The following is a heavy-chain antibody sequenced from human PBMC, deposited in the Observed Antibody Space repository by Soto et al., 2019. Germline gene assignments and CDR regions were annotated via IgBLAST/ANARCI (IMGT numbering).Heavy chain of an antibody. CDR2: IYYSGST. V-gene: IGHV4-59*01. CDR1: GGSISSYY. J-gene: IGHJ6*02. CDR3: ARDSPITMVRGVPNGMDV. Sequence: QVQLQESGPGLVKPSETLSLTCTVSGGSISSYYWSWIRQPPGKGLEWIGSIYYSGSTNYNPSLKSRVTIAVDTSKNQFSLKLSSVTAADTAVYYCARDSPITMVRGVPNGMDVWGQGTTVTVSS. D-gene: IGHD3-10*01.